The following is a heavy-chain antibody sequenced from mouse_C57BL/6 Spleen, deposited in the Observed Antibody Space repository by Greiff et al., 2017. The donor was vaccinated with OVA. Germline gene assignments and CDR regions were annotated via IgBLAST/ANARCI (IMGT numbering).Heavy chain of an antibody. J-gene: IGHJ4*01. CDR2: INPSTGGT. V-gene: IGHV1-42*01. D-gene: IGHD1-1*01. Sequence: EVQLVESGPELVKPGASVKISCKASGYSFTGYYMNWVKQSPEKSLEWIGEINPSTGGTTYNQKFKAKATLTVDKSSSTAYMQLKSLTSEDSAVYYCARSRVYYYGSSYGGSAMDYWGQGTSVTVSS. CDR3: ARSRVYYYGSSYGGSAMDY. CDR1: GYSFTGYY.